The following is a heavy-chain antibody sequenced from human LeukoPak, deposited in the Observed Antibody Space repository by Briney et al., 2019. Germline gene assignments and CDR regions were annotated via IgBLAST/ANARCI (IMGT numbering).Heavy chain of an antibody. Sequence: LRLSCAASGFTFDDYAMHWVRQAPGKGLEWIGYIYHSGSTYYNPSLKSRVTISVDRSKNQFSLKLSSVTAADTAVYYCAREKMGYMDVWGKGTTVTVSS. CDR1: GFTFDDYA. CDR2: IYHSGST. CDR3: AREKMGYMDV. D-gene: IGHD2-8*01. J-gene: IGHJ6*03. V-gene: IGHV4-30-2*01.